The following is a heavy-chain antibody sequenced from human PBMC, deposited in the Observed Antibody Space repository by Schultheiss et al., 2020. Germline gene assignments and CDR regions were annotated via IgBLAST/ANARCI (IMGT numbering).Heavy chain of an antibody. CDR1: GFTFSSYA. D-gene: IGHD4-17*01. CDR2: INSDGSST. CDR3: ARDYGDYGMDV. J-gene: IGHJ6*02. Sequence: GGSLRLSCAASGFTFSSYAMSWVRQAPGKGLVWVSRINSDGSSTSYADSVKGRFTISRDNAKNSLYLQMNSLRAEDTAVYYCARDYGDYGMDVWGQGTTVTGSS. V-gene: IGHV3-74*01.